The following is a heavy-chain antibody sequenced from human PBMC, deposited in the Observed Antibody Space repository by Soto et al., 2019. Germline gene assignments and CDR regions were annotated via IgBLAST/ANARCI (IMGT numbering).Heavy chain of an antibody. J-gene: IGHJ4*02. V-gene: IGHV5-51*01. CDR2: IYPRDFDT. CDR3: ARGDWYYDILTVDSPFCFDS. Sequence: EVQLVQSGAEVKKPGESLKISCKGSGYSFTSYWIGWVRQMPGKGLEWMGIIYPRDFDTRYSPSFQGQVTISGDKSISTAYLQWSSLKASDTAIDYCARGDWYYDILTVDSPFCFDSWGQGTLVTVSS. CDR1: GYSFTSYW. D-gene: IGHD3-9*01.